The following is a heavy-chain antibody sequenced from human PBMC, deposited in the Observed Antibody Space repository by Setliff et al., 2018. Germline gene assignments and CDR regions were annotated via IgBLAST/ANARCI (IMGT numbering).Heavy chain of an antibody. CDR3: ARDFNGLALGY. J-gene: IGHJ4*02. CDR1: GFSFSTFG. Sequence: ASVKVSCKTSGFSFSTFGFSWVRQAPGQGLEWMGWISPYSGETNYAQKFQDRLSVTADTSSKTTYMELRSLTSDDTAVHYCARDFNGLALGYWGQGTLVTVSS. CDR2: ISPYSGET. D-gene: IGHD2-8*01. V-gene: IGHV1-18*01.